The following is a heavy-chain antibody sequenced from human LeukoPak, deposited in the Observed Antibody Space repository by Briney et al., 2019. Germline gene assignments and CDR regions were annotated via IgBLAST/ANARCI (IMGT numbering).Heavy chain of an antibody. V-gene: IGHV4-59*01. J-gene: IGHJ5*02. D-gene: IGHD1-26*01. CDR1: GGSISSYY. CDR2: IYYSGST. Sequence: PSETLSLTCTVSGGSISSYYWSWIQQPPGKGLEWIGYIYYSGSTNYNPSLKSRVTISVDTSKNQFSLKLSSVTAADTAVYYCARDRYIVGATWSNWFDPWGQGTLVTVSS. CDR3: ARDRYIVGATWSNWFDP.